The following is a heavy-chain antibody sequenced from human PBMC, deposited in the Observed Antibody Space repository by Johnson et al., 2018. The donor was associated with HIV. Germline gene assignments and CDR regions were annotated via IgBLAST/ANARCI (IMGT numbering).Heavy chain of an antibody. D-gene: IGHD6-19*01. J-gene: IGHJ3*01. Sequence: VQLVESGGGLVQPGGSLRLSCAASGFTFSSSWMHWVCQAPEKGLEWVADIKCDGSADSYVDSVKGRLTISRDNSKNTLYLHMKSLRPEDTSIYYCAKDDNLGVWYSDAFDVWGQGTVVTVSS. CDR2: IKCDGSAD. CDR3: AKDDNLGVWYSDAFDV. CDR1: GFTFSSSW. V-gene: IGHV3-52*01.